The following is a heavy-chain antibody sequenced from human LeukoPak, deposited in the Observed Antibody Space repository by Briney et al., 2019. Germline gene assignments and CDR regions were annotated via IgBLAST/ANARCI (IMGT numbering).Heavy chain of an antibody. CDR1: GYTFTSYY. V-gene: IGHV1-46*01. J-gene: IGHJ6*02. Sequence: ASVKVSCKASGYTFTSYYMHWVRQAPGQGLEWMGIINPSGGSTSYAQKFQGRVTMTRDTSTSTVYMELSSLRSEDTAVYYCARGSIAAVYYYGMDVWGQGTTVTVSS. CDR3: ARGSIAAVYYYGMDV. CDR2: INPSGGST. D-gene: IGHD6-13*01.